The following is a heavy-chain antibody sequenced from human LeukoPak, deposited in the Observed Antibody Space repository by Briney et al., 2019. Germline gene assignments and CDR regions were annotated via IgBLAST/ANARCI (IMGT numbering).Heavy chain of an antibody. V-gene: IGHV1-46*01. CDR2: INPSGGST. D-gene: IGHD6-6*01. CDR1: GYTFTSYY. CDR3: ARGKPHIAARPGGGFDP. Sequence: ASVKVSCKASGYTFTSYYMHWVRQAPGQGLEWMGIINPSGGSTSYAQKFQGRVTMTRDISTSTVYMELSSLRSEDTAVYYCARGKPHIAARPGGGFDPWGQGTLVTVSS. J-gene: IGHJ5*02.